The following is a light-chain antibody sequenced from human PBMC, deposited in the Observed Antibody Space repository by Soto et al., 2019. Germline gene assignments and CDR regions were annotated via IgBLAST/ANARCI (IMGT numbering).Light chain of an antibody. CDR2: DVS. Sequence: QFVLTQPASVSGSPGQSITFSCTGTSSDVGGYNYVSWYQQHPGKAPKLMIYDVSNRPSGVSNRFSGSNSGNTASLTISGLQAEDEADYYCSSYTSSSTPLVFGTGTKVTVL. CDR3: SSYTSSSTPLV. CDR1: SSDVGGYNY. V-gene: IGLV2-14*01. J-gene: IGLJ1*01.